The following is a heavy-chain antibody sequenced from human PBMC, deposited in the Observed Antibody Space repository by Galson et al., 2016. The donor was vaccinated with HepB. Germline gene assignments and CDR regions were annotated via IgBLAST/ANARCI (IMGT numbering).Heavy chain of an antibody. Sequence: SETLSLTCTVSGGSISGSSYYWGWVRQPPGKGLECIGIIYYAGRTYYNPSLKSRVTISVDTSKNQFSLNLNSVTVADTAVYYCAGRCTGNNWFDPWGQGTLVTVSS. CDR1: GGSISGSSYY. CDR3: AGRCTGNNWFDP. J-gene: IGHJ5*02. CDR2: IYYAGRT. D-gene: IGHD1-1*01. V-gene: IGHV4-39*01.